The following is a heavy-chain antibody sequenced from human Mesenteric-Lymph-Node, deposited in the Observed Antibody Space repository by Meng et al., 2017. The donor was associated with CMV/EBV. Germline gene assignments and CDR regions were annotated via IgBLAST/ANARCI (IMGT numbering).Heavy chain of an antibody. J-gene: IGHJ6*02. CDR2: IDWDDDK. D-gene: IGHD3-10*01. V-gene: IGHV2-70*20. CDR3: ARMMACGSGSYYNPPHYYYGMDV. CDR1: GFSLSTSGMC. Sequence: SGPTLVKPTQTLTLTCTFSGFSLSTSGMCVSWVRQPPGKALEWLALIDWDDDKYYSTSLKTRLTISKDTSKNQVVLTMTNMDPVDTATYYCARMMACGSGSYYNPPHYYYGMDVWGQGTTVTVSS.